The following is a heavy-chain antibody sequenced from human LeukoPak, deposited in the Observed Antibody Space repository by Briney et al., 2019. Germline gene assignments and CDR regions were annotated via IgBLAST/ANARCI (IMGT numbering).Heavy chain of an antibody. CDR1: GGSFSGYY. CDR2: INRSGST. J-gene: IGHJ4*02. CDR3: ARVVGQWLVRFDY. V-gene: IGHV4-34*01. D-gene: IGHD6-19*01. Sequence: SETLSLTCAVYGGSFSGYYWSWIRQPPGKGLEWIGEINRSGSTNYNPSLKSRVTISVDTSKNQFSLKLSSVTAADTAVYYCARVVGQWLVRFDYWGQGTLVTVSS.